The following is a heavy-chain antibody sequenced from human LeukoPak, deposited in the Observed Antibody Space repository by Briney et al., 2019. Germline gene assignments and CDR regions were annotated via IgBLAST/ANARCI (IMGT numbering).Heavy chain of an antibody. CDR1: GYSISSGHY. D-gene: IGHD3-9*01. Sequence: SETLSLTCAVSGYSISSGHYWGWIRQPPGKGLEWIGSIYHSGSTYYNPSLKSRVTISVDTSENRFSLKLSSVTAAGTALYYCARVLDSNTSFDYWGQGTLVSVSS. J-gene: IGHJ4*02. CDR2: IYHSGST. V-gene: IGHV4-38-2*01. CDR3: ARVLDSNTSFDY.